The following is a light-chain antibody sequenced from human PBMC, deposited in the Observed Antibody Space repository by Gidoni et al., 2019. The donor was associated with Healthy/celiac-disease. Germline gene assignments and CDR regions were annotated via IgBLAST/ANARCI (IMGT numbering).Light chain of an antibody. J-gene: IGKJ4*01. CDR2: AAS. Sequence: DIQLTQSPSFLSASVGDRVTTTCRASQGISSYLAWYQKKPGKAPKLLSYAASTLKSEVPSRFSGSGSGTEFTLTISRLQPEDFATYYYQQLNSYLRTFGGGTKVEIK. CDR1: QGISSY. V-gene: IGKV1-9*01. CDR3: QQLNSYLRT.